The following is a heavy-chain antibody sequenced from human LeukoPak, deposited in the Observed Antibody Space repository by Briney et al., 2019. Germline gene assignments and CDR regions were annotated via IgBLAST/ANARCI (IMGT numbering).Heavy chain of an antibody. CDR3: ARNLYYYDSSGYYYY. CDR2: IYTGGST. D-gene: IGHD3-22*01. CDR1: GFTVSSNY. J-gene: IGHJ4*02. Sequence: PGGSLRLSCAASGFTVSSNYMSRVRQAPGKGLEWVSAIYTGGSTYYAGSVKGRFTISRDNSKNTLYLQMNSLRAEDTAVYYCARNLYYYDSSGYYYYWGQGTLVTVSS. V-gene: IGHV3-66*01.